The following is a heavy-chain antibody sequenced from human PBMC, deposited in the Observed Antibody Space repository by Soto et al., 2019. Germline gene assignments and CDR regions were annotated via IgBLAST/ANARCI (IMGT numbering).Heavy chain of an antibody. Sequence: TLSLTCAVYGGSFIVYYWSWIRQPPGKGLEWIGEINHSGSTNYNPSLKSRVTISVDTSKNQFSLKLSSVTAADTAVYYCASTVNDYYYYGMDVWGKGTTGTVSS. V-gene: IGHV4-34*01. CDR3: ASTVNDYYYYGMDV. CDR2: INHSGST. J-gene: IGHJ6*04. CDR1: GGSFIVYY. D-gene: IGHD4-17*01.